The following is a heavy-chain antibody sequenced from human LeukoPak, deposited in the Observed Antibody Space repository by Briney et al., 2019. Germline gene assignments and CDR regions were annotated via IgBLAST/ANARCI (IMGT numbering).Heavy chain of an antibody. CDR3: TTVVAVTDLDAFDI. D-gene: IGHD3-10*01. CDR1: GGTFSSYA. Sequence: GASVKVSCKASGGTFSSYAISWVRQAPGQGLEWMGGIIPIFGTANYAQKFQGRVTITADKSTSTAYMELSSLRSEDTAVYYCTTVVAVTDLDAFDIWGQGTMVTVSS. J-gene: IGHJ3*02. CDR2: IIPIFGTA. V-gene: IGHV1-69*06.